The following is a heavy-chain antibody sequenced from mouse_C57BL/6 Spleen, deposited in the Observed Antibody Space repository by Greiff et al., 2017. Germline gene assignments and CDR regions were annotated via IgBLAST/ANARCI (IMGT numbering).Heavy chain of an antibody. J-gene: IGHJ1*03. Sequence: VQLQQSGAELVRPGASVTLSCKASGYTFTDYEMHWVKQTPVHGLEWIGAIDPETGGTAYNQKFKGKAILTADKSSSTAYMELRSLTSEDSAVYYCTRCYGSRYWYFDVWGTGTTVTVSS. CDR2: IDPETGGT. D-gene: IGHD1-1*01. V-gene: IGHV1-15*01. CDR1: GYTFTDYE. CDR3: TRCYGSRYWYFDV.